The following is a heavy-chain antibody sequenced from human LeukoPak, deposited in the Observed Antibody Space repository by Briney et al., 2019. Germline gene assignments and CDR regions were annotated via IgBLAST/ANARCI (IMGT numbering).Heavy chain of an antibody. J-gene: IGHJ5*02. CDR2: ISSSGSTI. Sequence: GGSLRLSCAASGFTFSSYEMHWVRQAPGKGLEWVSYISSSGSTIYYADSVKGRFTISRDNAKNSLYLQMNSLRAEDTAVYYCARGSSPNWFDPWGQGTLVTVSS. CDR3: ARGSSPNWFDP. CDR1: GFTFSSYE. V-gene: IGHV3-48*03. D-gene: IGHD6-13*01.